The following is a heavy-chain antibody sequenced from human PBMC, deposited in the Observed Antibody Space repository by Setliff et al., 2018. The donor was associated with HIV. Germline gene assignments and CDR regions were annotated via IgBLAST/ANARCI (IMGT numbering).Heavy chain of an antibody. CDR1: GEPLSGYY. CDR3: ARDSRYCSGGSCYGYFDC. D-gene: IGHD2-15*01. CDR2: INHSGTT. J-gene: IGHJ4*02. Sequence: SETLSLTCAVYGEPLSGYYWSWLRQPPGKGLEWLGEINHSGTTNYNASLNRRVTISVDTSKNQFSLKLGSVTAADTAMYYCARDSRYCSGGSCYGYFDCWGQGTLVTVSS. V-gene: IGHV4-34*01.